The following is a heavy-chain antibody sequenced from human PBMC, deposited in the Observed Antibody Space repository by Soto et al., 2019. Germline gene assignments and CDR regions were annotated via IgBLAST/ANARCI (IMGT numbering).Heavy chain of an antibody. Sequence: SVKVSCKASGGTFSSYAISWVRQAPGQGLEWMGRIIPILGIANYAQKFQGRVTITADKSTSTAYMELSSLRSEDTAVYYCARTPGIVGATFDYWGQGTLVTVSS. V-gene: IGHV1-69*04. CDR2: IIPILGIA. CDR3: ARTPGIVGATFDY. J-gene: IGHJ4*02. CDR1: GGTFSSYA. D-gene: IGHD1-26*01.